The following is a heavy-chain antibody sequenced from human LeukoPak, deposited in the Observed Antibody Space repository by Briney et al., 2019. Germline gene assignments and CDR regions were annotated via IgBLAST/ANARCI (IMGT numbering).Heavy chain of an antibody. Sequence: GASVKVSCKASGYTFTSYGISWVRQAPGQGLEWMGWISAYNGNTSYAQKLQGRVTMTTDTSTSTAYMELRSLRSDDTAVYYCARDLSDYDILTGSADYWGQGTLVTVSS. V-gene: IGHV1-18*01. CDR3: ARDLSDYDILTGSADY. D-gene: IGHD3-9*01. CDR1: GYTFTSYG. J-gene: IGHJ4*02. CDR2: ISAYNGNT.